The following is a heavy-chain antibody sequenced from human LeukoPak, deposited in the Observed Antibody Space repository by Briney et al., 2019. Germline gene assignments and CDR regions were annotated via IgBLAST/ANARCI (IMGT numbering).Heavy chain of an antibody. CDR1: GFTFSSYW. CDR3: ARSLRVAVAASY. J-gene: IGHJ4*02. D-gene: IGHD6-19*01. V-gene: IGHV3-7*01. Sequence: GGSLRLSCAASGFTFSSYWMSWVRQAPGKGLEWVANIKQDGSEKYYGDSLKGRFPISRDNAKNLLYLQMNSLTAEDTAIYYCARSLRVAVAASYWGQGTLVTVSS. CDR2: IKQDGSEK.